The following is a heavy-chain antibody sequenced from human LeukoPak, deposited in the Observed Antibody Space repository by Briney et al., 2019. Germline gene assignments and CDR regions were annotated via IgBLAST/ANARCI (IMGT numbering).Heavy chain of an antibody. D-gene: IGHD4-17*01. CDR2: ISYDGSNK. CDR1: GFTFSSYG. J-gene: IGHJ6*04. CDR3: AKDLGLDGDYVDGMDV. V-gene: IGHV3-30*18. Sequence: PGGSLRLSCAASGFTFSSYGMHWVRQAPGKWLEWVAVISYDGSNKYYADSVKGRFTISRDNSKNTLYLQMNSLSAEDTAVYYCAKDLGLDGDYVDGMDVWGKGTTVTVSS.